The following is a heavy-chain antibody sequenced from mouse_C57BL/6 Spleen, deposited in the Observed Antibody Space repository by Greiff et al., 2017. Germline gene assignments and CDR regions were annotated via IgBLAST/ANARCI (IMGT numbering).Heavy chain of an antibody. CDR1: GFSLTSYG. Sequence: QVQLKESGPGLVQPSQSLSITCTVSGFSLTSYGVHWVRQSPGKGLEWLGVIWSGGSTDYNAAFISRLSISKDNSKSQVFFEMNSLQADDTAIYYCARNKGYGSSYHWYFDVWGTGTTVTVSS. D-gene: IGHD1-1*01. CDR2: IWSGGST. J-gene: IGHJ1*03. CDR3: ARNKGYGSSYHWYFDV. V-gene: IGHV2-2*01.